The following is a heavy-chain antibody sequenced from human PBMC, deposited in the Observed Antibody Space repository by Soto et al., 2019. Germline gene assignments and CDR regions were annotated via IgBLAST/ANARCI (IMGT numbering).Heavy chain of an antibody. Sequence: SETLSLTCTVSGGSVISGSYYWIWIRQPPGKGLEWIGYMYYSGSTNYNPSLASRVSTSVDTPKNQFSLRLSSVTAADTAVYYCARGGGNSARDAFDIWGQGTTVTVSS. D-gene: IGHD1-1*01. CDR1: GGSVISGSYY. J-gene: IGHJ3*02. V-gene: IGHV4-61*01. CDR2: MYYSGST. CDR3: ARGGGNSARDAFDI.